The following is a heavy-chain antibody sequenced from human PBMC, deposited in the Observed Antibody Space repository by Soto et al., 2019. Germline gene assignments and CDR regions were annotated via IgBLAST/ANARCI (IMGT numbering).Heavy chain of an antibody. Sequence: EVQLVESGGNLARPGESLRLSCAASGFKFDDYAFHWVRLAPGKGPEWVSGINWNGAYSGYADSVKGRFTISRDNAGNSVYLQMDTLRPEGTALYYCARVHRSGWDVGPYDAWGQGTMVTVSS. CDR2: INWNGAYS. V-gene: IGHV3-9*01. CDR3: ARVHRSGWDVGPYDA. D-gene: IGHD3-3*01. CDR1: GFKFDDYA. J-gene: IGHJ3*01.